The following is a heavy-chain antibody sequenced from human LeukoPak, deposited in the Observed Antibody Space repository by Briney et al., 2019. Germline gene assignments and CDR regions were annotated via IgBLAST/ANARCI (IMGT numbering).Heavy chain of an antibody. V-gene: IGHV4-39*07. CDR2: IYYSGST. D-gene: IGHD4-17*01. Sequence: SETLSLTCTVSGGSISSSSYYWGWIRQPPGKGLEWIGSIYYSGSTYYNPSLKSRVTISVDTSKNQFSLKLSSVTAADTAVYYCARDPHYGDLGPGGFDPWGQGTLVTVSS. CDR3: ARDPHYGDLGPGGFDP. CDR1: GGSISSSSYY. J-gene: IGHJ5*02.